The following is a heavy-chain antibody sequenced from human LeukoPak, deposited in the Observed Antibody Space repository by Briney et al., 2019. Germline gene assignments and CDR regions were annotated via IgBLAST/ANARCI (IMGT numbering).Heavy chain of an antibody. V-gene: IGHV4-59*01. D-gene: IGHD3-16*01. Sequence: SETLSLTCTVSGGSISSYYWSWIRQPPGKGLEWIGYIYYSGSTNYNPSLKSRVTISVDTSKNRFFLNLRSMTAADTAVYYCVRGLGGYGWFDPWGQGTLVTVSS. J-gene: IGHJ5*02. CDR1: GGSISSYY. CDR3: VRGLGGYGWFDP. CDR2: IYYSGST.